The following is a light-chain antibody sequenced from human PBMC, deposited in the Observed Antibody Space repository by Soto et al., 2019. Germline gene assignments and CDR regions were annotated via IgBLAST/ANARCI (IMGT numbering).Light chain of an antibody. CDR1: QGISNY. Sequence: DIQMTQSPSSLSVSVGDRVTVTCRASQGISNYLAWYQHKPGEVPNLLIYAASPLHSAVPSRFSGSGSGTDFTLTISSLQPEDVATYYCQKYDSDPCTFGHGTKVDIK. J-gene: IGKJ3*01. V-gene: IGKV1-27*01. CDR3: QKYDSDPCT. CDR2: AAS.